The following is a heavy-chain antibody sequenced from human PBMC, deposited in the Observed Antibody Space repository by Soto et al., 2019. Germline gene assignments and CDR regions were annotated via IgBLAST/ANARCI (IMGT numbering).Heavy chain of an antibody. CDR2: IYYSGST. V-gene: IGHV4-59*01. CDR3: ASGGYYDSSGYYYRQLYYYGMDV. D-gene: IGHD3-22*01. J-gene: IGHJ6*02. Sequence: SETLSLTCTVSGGSISSYYWSWIRQPPGKGLEWIGYIYYSGSTNYNPSLKSRVTISVDTSKNQFSLKLSSVTAAGTAVYYCASGGYYDSSGYYYRQLYYYGMDVWGQGTTVTVSS. CDR1: GGSISSYY.